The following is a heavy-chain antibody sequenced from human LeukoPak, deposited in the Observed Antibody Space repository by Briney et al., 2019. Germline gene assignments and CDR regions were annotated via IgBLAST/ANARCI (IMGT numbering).Heavy chain of an antibody. CDR1: GSTFSSYA. J-gene: IGHJ6*02. D-gene: IGHD3-10*01. CDR2: ISSSSSTI. CDR3: ARDFGITMVRGVIINPRGDYYGMDV. V-gene: IGHV3-48*02. Sequence: GGSLRLSCAASGSTFSSYAMHWVRQAPGKGLEWVSYISSSSSTIYYADSVKGRFTISRDNAKNSLYLQMNSLRDEDTAVYYCARDFGITMVRGVIINPRGDYYGMDVWGQGTTVTVSS.